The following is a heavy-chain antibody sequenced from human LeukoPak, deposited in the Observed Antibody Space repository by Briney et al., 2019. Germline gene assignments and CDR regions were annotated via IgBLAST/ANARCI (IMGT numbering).Heavy chain of an antibody. CDR2: IIPIFGTA. CDR3: ARTYYDSSGYYYYFDY. V-gene: IGHV1-69*01. CDR1: GGTFSSYA. Sequence: SVKVSCKASGGTFSSYAISWVRQAPGQGLEWMGGIIPIFGTANYAQKFQGRVTITADESTSTAYMELSSLRSEDTAVYYCARTYYDSSGYYYYFDYWGQGTLVTVSS. J-gene: IGHJ4*02. D-gene: IGHD3-22*01.